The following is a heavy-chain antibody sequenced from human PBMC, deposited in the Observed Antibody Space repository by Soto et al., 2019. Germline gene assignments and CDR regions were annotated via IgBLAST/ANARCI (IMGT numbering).Heavy chain of an antibody. V-gene: IGHV4-34*01. Sequence: SETLSLTCAVYGGSFSGYYWSWIRQPPGKGLEWIGEINHSGSTNYNPSLKSRVTISVDTSKNQFSLKLSSVTAADTAVYYCAREVVREKTPYGMDVWGQGTTVTVSS. CDR1: GGSFSGYY. CDR3: AREVVREKTPYGMDV. CDR2: INHSGST. J-gene: IGHJ6*02. D-gene: IGHD3-10*01.